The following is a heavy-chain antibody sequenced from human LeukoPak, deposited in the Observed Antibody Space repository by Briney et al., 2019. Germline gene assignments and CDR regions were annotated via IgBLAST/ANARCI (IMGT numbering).Heavy chain of an antibody. CDR2: ISGSGGST. D-gene: IGHD6-19*01. V-gene: IGHV3-23*01. CDR1: GFTFSSYA. J-gene: IGHJ4*02. CDR3: AKDPWLVRFDY. Sequence: GGSLRLSCAASGFTFSSYAMSWVRQAPGKGLEWVSAISGSGGSTYYADSVKGRSTISRDNSKDTLYLQMNSLRAEDMAVYYCAKDPWLVRFDYWGQGTLVTVSS.